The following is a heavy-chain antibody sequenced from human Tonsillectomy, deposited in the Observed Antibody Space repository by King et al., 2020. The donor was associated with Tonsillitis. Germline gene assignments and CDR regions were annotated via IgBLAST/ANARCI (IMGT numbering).Heavy chain of an antibody. CDR1: GYSISSGYY. V-gene: IGHV4-38-2*02. D-gene: IGHD5-18*01. CDR3: ARDATGVDTAFYDAFDI. J-gene: IGHJ3*02. CDR2: IYHSGST. Sequence: VQLQESGPGLVKPSETLSLTCAVSGYSISSGYYWGWIRQPPGKGLEWIGSIYHSGSTYYNPSLKSRVTIPVDTSKNQFSLKLSSVTAPDTAVYYCARDATGVDTAFYDAFDIWGQGTMVTVSS.